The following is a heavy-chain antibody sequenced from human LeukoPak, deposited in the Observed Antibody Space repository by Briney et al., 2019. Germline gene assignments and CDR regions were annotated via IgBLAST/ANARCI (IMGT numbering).Heavy chain of an antibody. CDR2: IYHSGST. J-gene: IGHJ6*02. CDR3: ARDPRYSSGWYADYYYYGMDV. CDR1: GGSISSSNW. Sequence: SETLSLTCAVSGGSISSSNWWSWVRQPPGKGLEWIGEIYHSGSTNYNPSLKSRVTISVDKSKNQFSLKLSSVTAADTAVYYCARDPRYSSGWYADYYYYGMDVWGQGTTVTVSS. V-gene: IGHV4-4*02. D-gene: IGHD6-19*01.